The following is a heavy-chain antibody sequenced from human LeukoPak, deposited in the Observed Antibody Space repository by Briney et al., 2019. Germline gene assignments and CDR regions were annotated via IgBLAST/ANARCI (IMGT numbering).Heavy chain of an antibody. CDR3: AAQIYSYGYWFDP. Sequence: SETLSLTCTVSGGSISSYYWSWIRQPPGKGLEWIGYIYYSGSTNYNPSLKSRVTISVDTSKSQFSLKLSSVTAADTAVYYCAAQIYSYGYWFDPWGQGTLVTVSS. V-gene: IGHV4-59*01. CDR2: IYYSGST. CDR1: GGSISSYY. J-gene: IGHJ5*02. D-gene: IGHD5-18*01.